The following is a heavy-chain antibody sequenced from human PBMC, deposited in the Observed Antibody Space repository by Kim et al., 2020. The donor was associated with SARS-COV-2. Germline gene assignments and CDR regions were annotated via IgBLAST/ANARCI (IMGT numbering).Heavy chain of an antibody. D-gene: IGHD3-3*01. CDR1: VSSNY. CDR3: ARVPYYDFWSGYYTSNYYYGMDV. CDR2: IYSGSST. Sequence: VSSNYMSWVRQAPGKGLEWVSVIYSGSSTYYADSVKGRFTISRDNSKNTLYLQMNSLRAEDTAVYYCARVPYYDFWSGYYTSNYYYGMDV. J-gene: IGHJ6*01. V-gene: IGHV3-66*01.